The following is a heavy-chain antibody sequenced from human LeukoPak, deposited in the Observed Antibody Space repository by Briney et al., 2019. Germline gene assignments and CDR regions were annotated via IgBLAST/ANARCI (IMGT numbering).Heavy chain of an antibody. Sequence: GGSLRLSCAASGFTFIDYYMTWIRQAPGKGLEWISSISSSDTTIDYADSVKGRFTISRDNAKKLLYLQMNNLRVEDTAVYYCARQTVGITGVGITGVFDSWGQGALVTVSS. CDR1: GFTFIDYY. J-gene: IGHJ4*02. CDR2: ISSSDTTI. V-gene: IGHV3-11*01. CDR3: ARQTVGITGVGITGVFDS. D-gene: IGHD4-23*01.